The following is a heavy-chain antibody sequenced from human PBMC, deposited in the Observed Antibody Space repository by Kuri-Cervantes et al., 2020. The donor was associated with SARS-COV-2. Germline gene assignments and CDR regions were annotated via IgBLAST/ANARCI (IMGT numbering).Heavy chain of an antibody. D-gene: IGHD3-10*01. CDR2: ISSSSSYI. CDR1: GFTFSDYY. CDR3: ARDRGVEWYYMDV. Sequence: GGSLRLSCAASGFTFSDYYMSWIRQAPGKGLEWVSSISSSSSYIYYADSVKGRFTISRDNAKNSLYLQMNSLRAEDTAVYYCARDRGVEWYYMDVWGKGTTVTVSS. V-gene: IGHV3-11*06. J-gene: IGHJ6*03.